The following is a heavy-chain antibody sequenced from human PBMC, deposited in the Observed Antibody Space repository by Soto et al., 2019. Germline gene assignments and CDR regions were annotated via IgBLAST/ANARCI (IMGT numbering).Heavy chain of an antibody. CDR2: IYYSANT. J-gene: IGHJ6*02. CDR3: ARSGGISYYSGMDV. Sequence: QVQLQESGPGLVKPSQTLSLTCSVSGGSISSGGYYWSWIRQPPGKGLEWIGYIYYSANTHYNPSLKGRVSISADTTKNQFSLNLSSVTAADTAVYYCARSGGISYYSGMDVWGQGTTVTVSS. CDR1: GGSISSGGYY. V-gene: IGHV4-31*02. D-gene: IGHD3-10*01.